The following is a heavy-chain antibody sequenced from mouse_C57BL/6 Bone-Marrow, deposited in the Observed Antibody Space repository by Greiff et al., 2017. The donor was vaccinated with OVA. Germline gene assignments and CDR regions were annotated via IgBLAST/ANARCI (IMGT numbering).Heavy chain of an antibody. CDR1: GFTFSDYY. J-gene: IGHJ4*01. CDR2: ISNGGGST. D-gene: IGHD1-1*01. CDR3: ARGYYGSSPYAMDY. Sequence: EVMLVESGGGLVQPGGSLKLSCAASGFTFSDYYMYWVRQTPEKRLEWVAYISNGGGSTYYPDTVKGRFTISRDNAKNTLYLQMSRLKSEDTAMYYCARGYYGSSPYAMDYWGQGTSVTVSS. V-gene: IGHV5-12*01.